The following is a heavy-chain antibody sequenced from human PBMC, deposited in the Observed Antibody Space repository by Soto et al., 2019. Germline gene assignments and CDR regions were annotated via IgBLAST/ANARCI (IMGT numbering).Heavy chain of an antibody. D-gene: IGHD2-15*01. CDR2: INSDGSST. Sequence: EVQLVESGGGLVQPGGSPRLSCAASGFTFSSYCMHWVRQAPGKGLVWVSCINSDGSSTSYADSVKGRFTISRDNAKNTLFLQMNSLRAEDTAVYYCVRTSLVVAAATREDYWGQGTLVTVSS. J-gene: IGHJ4*02. V-gene: IGHV3-74*01. CDR1: GFTFSSYC. CDR3: VRTSLVVAAATREDY.